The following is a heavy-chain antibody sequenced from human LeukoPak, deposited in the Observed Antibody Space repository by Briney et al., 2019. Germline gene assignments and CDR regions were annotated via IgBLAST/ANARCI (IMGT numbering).Heavy chain of an antibody. CDR3: ARRAWHSSSNRINWFDP. CDR1: GFTFSSYG. V-gene: IGHV3-33*01. Sequence: PGRSLILSCASSGFTFSSYGMHWVRQAPGKGLELVAVIWYDGSNKYYADSVKGRFTISRDNSKNTLYMQMNNLRAEDTAVYYCARRAWHSSSNRINWFDPWGQGTLVTVSS. CDR2: IWYDGSNK. D-gene: IGHD6-13*01. J-gene: IGHJ5*02.